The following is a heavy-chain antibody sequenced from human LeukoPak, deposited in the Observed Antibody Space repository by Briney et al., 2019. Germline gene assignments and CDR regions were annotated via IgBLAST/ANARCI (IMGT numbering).Heavy chain of an antibody. CDR1: GGSFSGYY. D-gene: IGHD3-16*01. Sequence: SETLSLTCAVYGGSFSGYYWSWIRQPPGKGLEWIGEINHSGSTNYNPSLKSRVTISVDTSKNQFSLKLSSVTAADTAVYYCARVLRGNYDYWGQGTLVTVSS. V-gene: IGHV4-34*01. CDR2: INHSGST. CDR3: ARVLRGNYDY. J-gene: IGHJ4*02.